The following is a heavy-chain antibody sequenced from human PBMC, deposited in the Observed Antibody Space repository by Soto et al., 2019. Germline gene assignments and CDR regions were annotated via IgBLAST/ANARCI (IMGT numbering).Heavy chain of an antibody. CDR1: GYDFTTYW. J-gene: IGHJ4*02. D-gene: IGHD1-26*01. CDR2: IYPDDSDT. CDR3: ARQGYSGRYRPFEH. Sequence: GESLKISCQASGYDFTTYWIGWVRQMPGKGLEWMGIIYPDDSDTRYSPSFQGQITVSADKSITTAYLQWSSLKASDTAMYYCARQGYSGRYRPFEHWGQGTLVTVSS. V-gene: IGHV5-51*01.